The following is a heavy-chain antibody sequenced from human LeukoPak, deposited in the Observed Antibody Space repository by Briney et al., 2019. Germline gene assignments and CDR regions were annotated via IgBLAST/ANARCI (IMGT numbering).Heavy chain of an antibody. Sequence: GGSLRLSCAASGFTFSGCTMSWVRQALGKGLEWVSAISGRGDSTYYADSVKGRFTISRDNSKSTLYLQTNSLRAEDTAVYYCAKTMIRGVIRTGGWFDPWGQGTLVTVSS. CDR1: GFTFSGCT. J-gene: IGHJ5*02. V-gene: IGHV3-23*01. D-gene: IGHD3-10*01. CDR2: ISGRGDST. CDR3: AKTMIRGVIRTGGWFDP.